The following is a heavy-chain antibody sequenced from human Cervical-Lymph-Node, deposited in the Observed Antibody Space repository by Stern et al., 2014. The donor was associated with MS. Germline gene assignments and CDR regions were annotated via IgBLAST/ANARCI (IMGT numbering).Heavy chain of an antibody. V-gene: IGHV4-31*03. J-gene: IGHJ4*02. CDR1: GASISTVGYY. CDR3: ARSDRLWGSFDY. CDR2: ISHIGST. D-gene: IGHD3-16*01. Sequence: QVQLQESGPGLVKPSQTLSLTCNVSGASISTVGYYWSWIRQHPGNGLEWISYISHIGSTYYNPSVKSRVSISADTSKNQFSLILTSVTAADTALYYCARSDRLWGSFDYWGQGTLVAVSS.